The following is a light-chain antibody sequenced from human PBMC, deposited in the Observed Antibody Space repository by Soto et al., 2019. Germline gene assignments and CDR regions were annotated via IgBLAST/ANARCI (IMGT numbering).Light chain of an antibody. Sequence: QSVLTQPPSVSAAPGQIVTISCSGSRSNIGNNYVSWYRQLPRTVPKLLIYEVSNRPSGVSNRFSGSKSGSTASLTISGLQAEDEADYHCTSYTRDTALVFGTGTKLTVL. CDR2: EVS. V-gene: IGLV1-51*01. CDR3: TSYTRDTALV. CDR1: RSNIGNNY. J-gene: IGLJ1*01.